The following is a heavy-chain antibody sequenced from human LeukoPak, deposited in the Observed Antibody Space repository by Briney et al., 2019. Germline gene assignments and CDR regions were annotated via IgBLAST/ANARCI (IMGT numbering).Heavy chain of an antibody. CDR3: ARGDGYNYWDY. V-gene: IGHV3-53*01. Sequence: GGALRLSCAASGFTVSSNYMSWVRQAPGKGLEWVSVIYSGGSTYYADSVKGRFTISRDNSKNTEYLQMDSLRAEDTAVYYCARGDGYNYWDYWGQGTLVTVSS. CDR1: GFTVSSNY. D-gene: IGHD5-24*01. CDR2: IYSGGST. J-gene: IGHJ4*02.